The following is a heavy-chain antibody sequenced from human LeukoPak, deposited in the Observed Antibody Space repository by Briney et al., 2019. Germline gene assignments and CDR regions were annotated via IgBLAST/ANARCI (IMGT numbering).Heavy chain of an antibody. CDR3: ARGIAVAGD. Sequence: GGSLRLSCAASGFTFSNYAMSWVRQAPGKGLEWVSGISWNSGNIGYADSVKGRFTISRDNAKNSLYLQMNSLRAEDTAVYYCARGIAVAGDWGQGTLVTVSS. CDR2: ISWNSGNI. J-gene: IGHJ4*02. V-gene: IGHV3-20*04. CDR1: GFTFSNYA. D-gene: IGHD6-19*01.